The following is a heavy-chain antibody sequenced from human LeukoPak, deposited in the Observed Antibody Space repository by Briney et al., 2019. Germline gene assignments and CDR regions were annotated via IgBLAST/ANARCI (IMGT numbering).Heavy chain of an antibody. CDR1: GGSFSGYY. D-gene: IGHD5-24*01. J-gene: IGHJ3*02. CDR3: ARHGYNPVGFGI. CDR2: INHSGST. Sequence: SETLSLTCAVYGGSFSGYYWSWIRQPPGKGLEWIGEINHSGSTNYNPSLKSRVTISVDTSKNQFSLKLSSVTAADTAVYYCARHGYNPVGFGIWGQGTVVTVSS. V-gene: IGHV4-34*01.